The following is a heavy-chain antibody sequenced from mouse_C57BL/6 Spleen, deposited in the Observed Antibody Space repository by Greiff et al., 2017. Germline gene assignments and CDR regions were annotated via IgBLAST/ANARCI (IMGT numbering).Heavy chain of an antibody. CDR3: ARQRGVTGTNFDV. D-gene: IGHD4-1*01. Sequence: EVQRVESGGGLVKPGGSLKLSCAASGFTFSSYTMSWVRQTPEKRLEWVATISGGGGNTYYPDSVKGRFTISRDNAKNTLYLQMSSLRSEDTALYYCARQRGVTGTNFDVWGTGTTVTVSS. V-gene: IGHV5-9*01. CDR2: ISGGGGNT. CDR1: GFTFSSYT. J-gene: IGHJ1*03.